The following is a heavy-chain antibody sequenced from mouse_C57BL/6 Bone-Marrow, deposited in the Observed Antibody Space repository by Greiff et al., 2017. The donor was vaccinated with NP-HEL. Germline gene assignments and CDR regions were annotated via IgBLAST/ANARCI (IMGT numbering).Heavy chain of an antibody. Sequence: QVQLQQPGAELVKPGASVKMSCKASGYTFTSYWITWVKQRPGQGLEWIGDIYPGSGSTNYNEKFKSKATLTVDTSSSTAYMQLSSLTSEDSAVYYCARSQGNYPYYYAMDYWGQGTSVTVSS. CDR3: ARSQGNYPYYYAMDY. CDR1: GYTFTSYW. V-gene: IGHV1-55*01. J-gene: IGHJ4*01. D-gene: IGHD2-1*01. CDR2: IYPGSGST.